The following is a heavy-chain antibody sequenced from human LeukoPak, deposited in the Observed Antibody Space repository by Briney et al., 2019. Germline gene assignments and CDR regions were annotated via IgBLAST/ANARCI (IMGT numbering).Heavy chain of an antibody. V-gene: IGHV4-38-2*01. CDR1: GYSINSDYY. Sequence: SETLSLTCAVSGYSINSDYYWNWIRQSPGKGLEWIGSIYHSGSTYYNPSLKSRVSISLDTSRNLFSLRLTSVTAADTALYYCATRAAYVAEGFDYWGQGSLVTVSS. D-gene: IGHD3-16*01. CDR2: IYHSGST. CDR3: ATRAAYVAEGFDY. J-gene: IGHJ4*02.